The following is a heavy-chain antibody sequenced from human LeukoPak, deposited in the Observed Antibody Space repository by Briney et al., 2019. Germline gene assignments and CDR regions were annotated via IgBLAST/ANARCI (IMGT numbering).Heavy chain of an antibody. D-gene: IGHD2-2*02. CDR2: IYTSGST. CDR1: GGSIGSYY. Sequence: KASETLSLTCTVSGGSIGSYYWSWIRQPAGKGLEWIGRIYTSGSTNHNPSLKSRVTMSVDTSKNQFSLKLSSVTAADTAVYYCARGEGYCSSTSCYITWFDPWGQGTLVTVSS. CDR3: ARGEGYCSSTSCYITWFDP. V-gene: IGHV4-4*07. J-gene: IGHJ5*02.